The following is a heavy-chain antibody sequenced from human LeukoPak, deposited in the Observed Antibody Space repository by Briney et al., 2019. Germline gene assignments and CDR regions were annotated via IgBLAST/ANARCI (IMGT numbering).Heavy chain of an antibody. CDR2: ISWNSGSI. CDR3: AKDTFTYGDYVNPDY. D-gene: IGHD4-17*01. J-gene: IGHJ4*02. Sequence: PGGSLRLSCAASGFTFSSYGMHWVRQAPGKGLEWVSGISWNSGSIGYADSVKGRFTISRDNAKNSLYLQMNSLRAEDTALYYCAKDTFTYGDYVNPDYWGQGTLVTVSS. V-gene: IGHV3-9*01. CDR1: GFTFSSYG.